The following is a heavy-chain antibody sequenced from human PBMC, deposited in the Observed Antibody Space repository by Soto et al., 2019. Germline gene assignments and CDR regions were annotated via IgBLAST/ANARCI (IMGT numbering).Heavy chain of an antibody. V-gene: IGHV3-33*01. CDR1: GFTFSSYG. CDR3: ARVLQYFDWSPYGMDV. CDR2: IWYDGSNK. J-gene: IGHJ6*02. Sequence: GALRLSCAASGFTFSSYGMHWVRQAPGKGLEWVAVIWYDGSNKYYADSVKGRFTISRDNSKNTLYLQMNSLRAEDTAVYYCARVLQYFDWSPYGMDVWGQGTTVTVSS. D-gene: IGHD3-9*01.